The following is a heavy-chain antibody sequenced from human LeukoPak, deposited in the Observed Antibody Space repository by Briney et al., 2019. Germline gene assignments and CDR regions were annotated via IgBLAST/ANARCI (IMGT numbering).Heavy chain of an antibody. CDR3: AKDRGGYDYDAFDI. D-gene: IGHD5-12*01. V-gene: IGHV3-23*01. CDR1: GFTFSKCA. J-gene: IGHJ3*02. Sequence: PGGSLRLSCAASGFTFSKCAMTWVRQAPGKGLEWVAGIFGSADNTYYADSVKGRFTISRDNSKNTLYLQMNSLRAEDTAVYYCAKDRGGYDYDAFDIWGQGTMVTVSS. CDR2: IFGSADNT.